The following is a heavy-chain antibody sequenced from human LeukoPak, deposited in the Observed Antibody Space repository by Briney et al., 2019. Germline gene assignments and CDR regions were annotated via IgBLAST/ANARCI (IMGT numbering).Heavy chain of an antibody. Sequence: SETLSLTCTVSGGSISSYYWSWIRQPPGKRLEWIGYIYHSGSTNYNSSLKSRVTISVDTSKNQFSLKLSSVTAADTAVYYCARGGVAPFDYWGQGTLVTVSS. J-gene: IGHJ4*02. CDR3: ARGGVAPFDY. CDR1: GGSISSYY. V-gene: IGHV4-59*01. CDR2: IYHSGST. D-gene: IGHD3-10*01.